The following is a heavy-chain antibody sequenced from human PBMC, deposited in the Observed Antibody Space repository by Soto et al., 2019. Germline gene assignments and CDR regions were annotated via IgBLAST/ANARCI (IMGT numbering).Heavy chain of an antibody. CDR1: GFTFSSYG. V-gene: IGHV3-30*03. J-gene: IGHJ4*02. D-gene: IGHD2-21*02. CDR3: ARGGHEHIVVVTAIWEHIDY. Sequence: QVQLVESGGGVVQPGRSLRLSCAASGFTFSSYGMHWVRQAPGKGLEWVAVISYDGSNKYYADSVKGRFTISRDNSKNTLYLQMNSLRAEDTAVYYCARGGHEHIVVVTAIWEHIDYWGQGTLVTVSS. CDR2: ISYDGSNK.